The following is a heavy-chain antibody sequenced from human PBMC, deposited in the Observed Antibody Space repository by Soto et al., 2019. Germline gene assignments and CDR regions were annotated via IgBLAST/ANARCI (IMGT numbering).Heavy chain of an antibody. CDR2: INGYNGDT. D-gene: IGHD2-2*01. J-gene: IGHJ5*02. CDR1: GYTFTSYG. V-gene: IGHV1-18*04. Sequence: ASVKVSCKASGYTFTSYGIGWVRQAPGQGLEWMGWINGYNGDTNYAQKLQGRVTVTTDTSTSTAYMELRSLTSDDTAVYYCARGRKGGYCSSTSCPNWFDPWGQGTLVTVSS. CDR3: ARGRKGGYCSSTSCPNWFDP.